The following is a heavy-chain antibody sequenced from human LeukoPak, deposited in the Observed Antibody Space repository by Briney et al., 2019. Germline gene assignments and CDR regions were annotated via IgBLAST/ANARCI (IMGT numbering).Heavy chain of an antibody. CDR3: ARGYGNVLRYFDWLLCPFDY. CDR1: GFTFSRYA. CDR2: ISYDGSNK. D-gene: IGHD3-9*01. V-gene: IGHV3-30-3*01. J-gene: IGHJ4*02. Sequence: GRSLRLSCAASGFTFSRYAMHWVRQAPGKGLEWVAVISYDGSNKYYADSVKGRFTISRDNSKNTLYLQMNSLRAEDTAVYYCARGYGNVLRYFDWLLCPFDYWGQGTLVTVSS.